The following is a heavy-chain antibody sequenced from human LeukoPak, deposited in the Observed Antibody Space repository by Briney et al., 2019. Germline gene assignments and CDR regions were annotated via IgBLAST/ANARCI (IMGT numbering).Heavy chain of an antibody. V-gene: IGHV1-46*01. Sequence: ASVKVSCKASENTFTNYYMHWVRQAPGQGLEWLGLTNPNGGRTTYAKNFQGRVTMTRDTSTTTVYLELSSLRSEDTAVYYCARDMSTRVTPISYAIDVWGQGTMVTVSS. J-gene: IGHJ3*01. CDR3: ARDMSTRVTPISYAIDV. D-gene: IGHD4-23*01. CDR2: TNPNGGRT. CDR1: ENTFTNYY.